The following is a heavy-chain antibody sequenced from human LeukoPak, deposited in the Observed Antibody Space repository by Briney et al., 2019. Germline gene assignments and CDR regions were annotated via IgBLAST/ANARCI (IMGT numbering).Heavy chain of an antibody. CDR1: GFTFTNYW. J-gene: IGHJ2*01. D-gene: IGHD6-13*01. CDR3: ARFGYSTSLDFYLDV. V-gene: IGHV5-51*01. Sequence: GESLKISCQASGFTFTNYWIAWVRQMPGKGLGWMGIVRAGDSDARYSPSFQDQVTMSADKSISTAYLQWNSLRASDSAMYFCARFGYSTSLDFYLDVWGRGTLVAVSS. CDR2: VRAGDSDA.